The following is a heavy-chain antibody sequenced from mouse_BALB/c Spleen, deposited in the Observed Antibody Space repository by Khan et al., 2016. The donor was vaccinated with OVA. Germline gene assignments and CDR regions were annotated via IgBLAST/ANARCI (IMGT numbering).Heavy chain of an antibody. V-gene: IGHV1-77*01. J-gene: IGHJ3*01. Sequence: QVQLQQSGAELARPGASVKLSCKASVYTFTDYYINWVKQRTGQGLEWIGDIYPGNGNTNYNENFKGKATLTADKSSSTAFMHLSSLTSEDSAVYFCTRSGIGSFAFWGQGTLVTASA. D-gene: IGHD2-14*01. CDR2: IYPGNGNT. CDR3: TRSGIGSFAF. CDR1: VYTFTDYY.